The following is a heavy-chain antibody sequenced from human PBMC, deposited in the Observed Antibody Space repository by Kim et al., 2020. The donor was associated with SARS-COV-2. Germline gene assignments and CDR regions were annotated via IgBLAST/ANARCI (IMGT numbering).Heavy chain of an antibody. D-gene: IGHD1-20*01. J-gene: IGHJ4*01. CDR3: ARDLRRPTSHRDVYGDY. V-gene: IGHV3-7*01. Sequence: GGSLRLSCAASGFTFSSYWMSWVRQAPGKGLEWVASIKQDGAEKYYVDSVKGRFTISRDDANNSLYLQMNSLRAEDTAVYYCARDLRRPTSHRDVYGDY. CDR1: GFTFSSYW. CDR2: IKQDGAEK.